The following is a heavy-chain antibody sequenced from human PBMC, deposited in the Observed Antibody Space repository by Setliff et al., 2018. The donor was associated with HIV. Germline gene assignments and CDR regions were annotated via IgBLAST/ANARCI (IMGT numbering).Heavy chain of an antibody. D-gene: IGHD4-17*01. J-gene: IGHJ4*02. Sequence: ASVKVSCKASGYTFTSYAMHWVRQAPGQGPEWMGWINVGNGDTKYSQKFQGRVTITRDTSARAVYMELSSLRSEDTAVYYCARARAMTTVTIGGYWGQGTLVTVSS. V-gene: IGHV1-3*01. CDR3: ARARAMTTVTIGGY. CDR1: GYTFTSYA. CDR2: INVGNGDT.